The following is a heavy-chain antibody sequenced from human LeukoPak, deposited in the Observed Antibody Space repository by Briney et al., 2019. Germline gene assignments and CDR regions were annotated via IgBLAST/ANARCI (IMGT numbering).Heavy chain of an antibody. V-gene: IGHV3-23*01. D-gene: IGHD4-11*01. CDR3: ARGLDYGNYAGCDY. CDR1: GFTFSSYA. J-gene: IGHJ4*02. CDR2: VSGGGLDT. Sequence: GGSLRLSCAASGFTFSSYAMSWVRRAPGKGLEWVTSVSGGGLDTYYADSVKGRFTISRDHSKNTLYLEMNSLRVEDTAEYYCARGLDYGNYAGCDYWGQGTKVTVSS.